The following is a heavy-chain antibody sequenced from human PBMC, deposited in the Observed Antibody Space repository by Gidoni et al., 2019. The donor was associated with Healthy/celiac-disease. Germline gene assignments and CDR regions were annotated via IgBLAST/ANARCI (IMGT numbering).Heavy chain of an antibody. J-gene: IGHJ4*02. CDR3: ASLNRGYSYGYLTFDY. CDR1: GGTFSSYA. Sequence: QVQLVQSGAEVKQPGSSAKVSCKASGGTFSSYALSWVRHAPGQGLEWMGGIIPIFGTSNYAQKFQGRVTITAYKSTSTAYMELSSLRSEDTAVYYCASLNRGYSYGYLTFDYWGQGTLVTVSS. V-gene: IGHV1-69*06. CDR2: IIPIFGTS. D-gene: IGHD5-18*01.